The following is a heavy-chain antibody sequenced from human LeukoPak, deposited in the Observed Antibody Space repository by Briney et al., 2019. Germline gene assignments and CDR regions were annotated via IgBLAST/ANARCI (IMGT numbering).Heavy chain of an antibody. J-gene: IGHJ6*02. CDR1: GFTFSSYG. CDR3: AKVVSAAFYYYYGMDV. Sequence: PGRSLRLSCAASGFTFSSYGMHWVRQAPGKGLEWVAVISYDGSNKYYADSVKGRFTISRDNSKNTLYLQMNSLRAEDTAVYYCAKVVSAAFYYYYGMDVWGQGTTVTVSS. V-gene: IGHV3-30*18. D-gene: IGHD3-3*02. CDR2: ISYDGSNK.